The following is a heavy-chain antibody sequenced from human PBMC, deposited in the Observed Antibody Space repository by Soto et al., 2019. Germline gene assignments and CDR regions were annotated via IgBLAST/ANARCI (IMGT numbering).Heavy chain of an antibody. CDR3: AAFHVLLWFAESPNRHLQY. CDR1: GGSFSGYY. V-gene: IGHV4-34*01. J-gene: IGHJ4*02. CDR2: INHSGST. Sequence: QVHLQQWGAGQLKPSETLSLTCAVYGGSFSGYYWSWIRQPPGKGLEWIGEINHSGSTNYSPSLKSRVAISVDTSKNQFSLKMSSVAAADTAVYYCAAFHVLLWFAESPNRHLQYWGQGTLVTISS. D-gene: IGHD3-10*01.